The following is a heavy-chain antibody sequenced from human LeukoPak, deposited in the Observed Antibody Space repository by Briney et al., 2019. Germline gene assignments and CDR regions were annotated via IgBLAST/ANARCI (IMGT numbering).Heavy chain of an antibody. V-gene: IGHV4-39*01. CDR3: STNADRTRLSLDY. Sequence: SETLSLTCTVSGGSISSRSYYWGWIRQPPGKGLEWIGNIYYSGTTYYNPSLDSRVTISVDTSKNQFSLKVSSVTAADTAVYYCSTNADRTRLSLDYWGQGTLVTVSS. J-gene: IGHJ4*02. CDR1: GGSISSRSYY. CDR2: IYYSGTT. D-gene: IGHD1-14*01.